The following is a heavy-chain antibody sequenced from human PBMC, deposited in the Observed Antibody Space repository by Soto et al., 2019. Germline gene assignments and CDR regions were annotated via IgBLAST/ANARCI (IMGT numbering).Heavy chain of an antibody. V-gene: IGHV3-74*01. D-gene: IGHD7-27*01. CDR3: GSSNWGSRVAR. CDR2: INGDGSIT. Sequence: PGGSLRLCCVASGFTFSSYWVHLVRQAPGKGLVWVSRINGDGSITRYADSVKGRFTISRDNTKNTLYVQMSSLRAEDTAVYCCGSSNWGSRVARWGQGALVNVSS. J-gene: IGHJ4*02. CDR1: GFTFSSYW.